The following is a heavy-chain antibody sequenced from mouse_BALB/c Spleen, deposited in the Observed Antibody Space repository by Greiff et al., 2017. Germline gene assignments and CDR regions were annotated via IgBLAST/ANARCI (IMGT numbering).Heavy chain of an antibody. V-gene: IGHV14-4*02. Sequence: VQLKQSGAELVRSGASVKLSCTASGFNIKDYYMHWVKQRPEQGLEWIGWIDPENGDTEYAPKFQGKATMTADTSSNTAYLQLSSLTSEDTAVYYCNRATPYAMDYWGQGTSVTVSS. J-gene: IGHJ4*01. CDR3: NRATPYAMDY. D-gene: IGHD3-1*01. CDR2: IDPENGDT. CDR1: GFNIKDYY.